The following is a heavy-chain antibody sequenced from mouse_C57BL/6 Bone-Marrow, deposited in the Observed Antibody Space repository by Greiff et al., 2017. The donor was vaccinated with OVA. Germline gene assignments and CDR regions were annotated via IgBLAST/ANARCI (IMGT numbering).Heavy chain of an antibody. Sequence: QVQLQQPGAELVKPGASVKMSCKASGYTFTSYWITWVKQRPGQGLEWIGDIYPGSGSTNYNEKLKRKATLTVDTSSSTAYMQLSSVTSEDSAVYYCARGGLTLYYYAMDYWGQGTSVTVSS. J-gene: IGHJ4*01. CDR1: GYTFTSYW. V-gene: IGHV1-55*01. D-gene: IGHD2-2*01. CDR2: IYPGSGST. CDR3: ARGGLTLYYYAMDY.